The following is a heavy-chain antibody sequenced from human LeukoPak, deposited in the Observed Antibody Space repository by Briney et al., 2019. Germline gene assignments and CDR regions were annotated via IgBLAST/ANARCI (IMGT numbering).Heavy chain of an antibody. V-gene: IGHV4-4*07. CDR1: GGSISSYY. Sequence: PSETLSLTCTVSGGSISSYYWSWIRQPAGKGLEWIGRTYTSGSTNYNPSLKSRVTMSVDTSKNQFSLKLSSVTAADTAVYYCAGDDYQLLNGYYYYYMDVWGKGTTVTVSS. CDR2: TYTSGST. CDR3: AGDDYQLLNGYYYYYMDV. D-gene: IGHD2-2*01. J-gene: IGHJ6*03.